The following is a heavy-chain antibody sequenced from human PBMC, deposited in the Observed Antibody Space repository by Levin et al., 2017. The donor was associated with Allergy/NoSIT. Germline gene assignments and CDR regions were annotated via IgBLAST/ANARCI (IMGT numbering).Heavy chain of an antibody. D-gene: IGHD6-13*01. J-gene: IGHJ4*02. Sequence: SQTLSLTCTVSGGSIRSSSYYWGWIRQPPGKGLEWIGSIYYSGRTYYNPSLKSRVTISVDTSKNQFSLKLSSVTAADTAVYYCARLGGAAAGTPIDYWGQGTLVTVSS. CDR3: ARLGGAAAGTPIDY. V-gene: IGHV4-39*01. CDR1: GGSIRSSSYY. CDR2: IYYSGRT.